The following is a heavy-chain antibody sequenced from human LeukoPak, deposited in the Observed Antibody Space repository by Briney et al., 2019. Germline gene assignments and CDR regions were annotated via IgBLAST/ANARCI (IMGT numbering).Heavy chain of an antibody. CDR1: GGSFNGYY. D-gene: IGHD5-18*01. CDR3: ARGGYSYGGRASRRTSFDY. J-gene: IGHJ4*02. CDR2: INHSGST. Sequence: SETLSLTCAVYGGSFNGYYWSWVRQPPGKGLEWIGEINHSGSTNYNPSLKSRGTISVDTSKNQFSLKLSSVTAADTAVYYCARGGYSYGGRASRRTSFDYWGQGALVTVSS. V-gene: IGHV4-34*01.